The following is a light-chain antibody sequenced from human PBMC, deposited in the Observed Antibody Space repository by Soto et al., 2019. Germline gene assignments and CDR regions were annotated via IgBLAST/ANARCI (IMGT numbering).Light chain of an antibody. Sequence: QSVLTQPPSASGSPGQSVTISCTGTSGDVGGYDYVSWYQQHPGKAPKLMIYEVTKRPLGVPDRFSGSKSGNTASLTVSGLQDEDEADDYCSSYAGSDNTYVFGTGTKVTVL. CDR2: EVT. CDR1: SGDVGGYDY. J-gene: IGLJ1*01. CDR3: SSYAGSDNTYV. V-gene: IGLV2-8*01.